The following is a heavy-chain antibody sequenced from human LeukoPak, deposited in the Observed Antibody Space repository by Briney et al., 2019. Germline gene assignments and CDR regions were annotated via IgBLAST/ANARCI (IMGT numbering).Heavy chain of an antibody. J-gene: IGHJ5*02. CDR2: ISGSGGST. V-gene: IGHV3-23*01. Sequence: PGGSLRLSCAASGFTFSSYAMSWVRHAPGKGLEWVSAISGSGGSTYYADSVKGRFTISRDNSKNTLYLQMNSLRAEDTAVYYCAKDRKTVLLWFGVSRWFDPWGQGTLVTVSS. D-gene: IGHD3-10*01. CDR3: AKDRKTVLLWFGVSRWFDP. CDR1: GFTFSSYA.